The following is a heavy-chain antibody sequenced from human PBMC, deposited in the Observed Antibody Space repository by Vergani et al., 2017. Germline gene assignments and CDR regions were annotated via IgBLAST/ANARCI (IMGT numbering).Heavy chain of an antibody. V-gene: IGHV3-30*01. Sequence: QVQLVESGGGVVQPGRSLRLSCAASGFTFSSYAMHWVRQAPGKGLEWVAVISYDGSNKYYADSVKGRFTISRDNSKNTLYLQMNSLRAEDTAVYYCARDREDYGGNFDFDYWGQGTLVTVSS. CDR1: GFTFSSYA. CDR2: ISYDGSNK. J-gene: IGHJ4*02. D-gene: IGHD4-23*01. CDR3: ARDREDYGGNFDFDY.